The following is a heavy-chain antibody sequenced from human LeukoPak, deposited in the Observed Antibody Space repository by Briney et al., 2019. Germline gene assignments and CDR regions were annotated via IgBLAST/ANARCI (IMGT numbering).Heavy chain of an antibody. CDR3: AREPSHWVVVPAARVTFFDY. V-gene: IGHV4-4*07. J-gene: IGHJ4*02. Sequence: SETLSLTCTVSGGSISSYYWSWIRQPAGKGLEWIGRIYTSGSTNYNPSLKSRVTMSVDTSKNQFSLKLSSVTAADTAVYYCAREPSHWVVVPAARVTFFDYWGQGTLVTVSS. CDR2: IYTSGST. D-gene: IGHD2-2*01. CDR1: GGSISSYY.